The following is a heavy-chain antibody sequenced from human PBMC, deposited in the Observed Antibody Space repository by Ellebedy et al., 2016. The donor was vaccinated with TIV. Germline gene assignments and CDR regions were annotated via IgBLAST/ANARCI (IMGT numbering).Heavy chain of an antibody. CDR1: GGSISGTYTSYY. CDR3: ARIHDFWSRNSVHGMDV. V-gene: IGHV4-39*01. CDR2: IYDSGRT. D-gene: IGHD3-3*01. Sequence: SETLSLTXNVSGGSISGTYTSYYWGWIRQPPGKGLEWIGSIYDSGRTHYNPSLKSRVTISVDTSKNQFSLKLSSVTAADTAVYYCARIHDFWSRNSVHGMDVWGQGTTVTVSS. J-gene: IGHJ6*01.